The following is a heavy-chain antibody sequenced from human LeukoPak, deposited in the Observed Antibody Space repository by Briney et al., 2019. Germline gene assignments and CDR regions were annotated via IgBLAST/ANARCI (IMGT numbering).Heavy chain of an antibody. V-gene: IGHV4-39*01. CDR3: ARHYYYDSSGLDDAFDI. CDR1: AGSISSSSYY. J-gene: IGHJ3*02. CDR2: IYYSGST. D-gene: IGHD3-22*01. Sequence: SETLSLACTLFAGSISSSSYYWGWIRQPPGKGLEWIGSIYYSGSTYYNPSLKSRVTISVETSKNQFSLKLSSVTAADTAVYYCARHYYYDSSGLDDAFDIWGQGTMVTVSS.